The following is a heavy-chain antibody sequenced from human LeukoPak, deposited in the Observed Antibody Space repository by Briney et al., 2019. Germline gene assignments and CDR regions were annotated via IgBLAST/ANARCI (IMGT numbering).Heavy chain of an antibody. CDR2: IYPGDSDT. V-gene: IGHV5-51*01. CDR3: ARSITMVRGVFDY. CDR1: GYSFSNYW. D-gene: IGHD3-10*01. Sequence: KHGESLKISCKASGYSFSNYWIAWVRQMPGKGLEWMGIIYPGDSDTRYSPSFQGQVTISADKSISTAYLQWSSLKASDTAMYYCARSITMVRGVFDYWGQGTLVTASS. J-gene: IGHJ4*02.